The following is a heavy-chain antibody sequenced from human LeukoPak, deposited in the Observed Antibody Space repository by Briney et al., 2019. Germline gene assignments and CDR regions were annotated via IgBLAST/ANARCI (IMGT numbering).Heavy chain of an antibody. CDR3: TTDLAWGTYCSGGSCYSYFDY. CDR2: IKSKTDGGTT. V-gene: IGHV3-15*01. J-gene: IGHJ4*02. CDR1: GFTFSNAW. Sequence: PGGSLRLSCAASGFTFSNAWMSWVRQAPGKGLEWVGRIKSKTDGGTTDYAAPVKGRFTISRDDSKNTLYLQMNSLKTEDTAVYYCTTDLAWGTYCSGGSCYSYFDYWGQGTLVTVSS. D-gene: IGHD2-15*01.